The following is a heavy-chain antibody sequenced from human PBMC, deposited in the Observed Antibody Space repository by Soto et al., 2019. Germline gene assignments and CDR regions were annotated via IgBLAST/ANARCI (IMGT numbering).Heavy chain of an antibody. CDR1: GFTFSSYA. J-gene: IGHJ6*02. CDR3: AKAPPAARSPLPFFYYYYGMDV. V-gene: IGHV3-23*01. CDR2: ISGSGGST. Sequence: GGSLRLSCAASGFTFSSYAMSWVRQAPGKGLEWVSAISGSGGSTYYADSVKGRFTISRDNSKNTLSLQMNSLRAEDTAVYYCAKAPPAARSPLPFFYYYYGMDVWGQGTTVTVSS. D-gene: IGHD6-6*01.